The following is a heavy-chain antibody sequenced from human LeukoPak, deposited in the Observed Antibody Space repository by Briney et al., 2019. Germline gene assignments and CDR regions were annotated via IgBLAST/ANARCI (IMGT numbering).Heavy chain of an antibody. CDR1: GYTFTSYG. V-gene: IGHV1-18*01. J-gene: IGHJ4*02. CDR2: ISAYNGNT. Sequence: ASVKVSCKASGYTFTSYGISWVRQAPGQGLEWMGWISAYNGNTNYAQKLQGRVTMTTDTSTSTAYMELRSLRSDDTAVYCCARETPFDYDFWSGYYTIDYWGQGTLVTVSS. CDR3: ARETPFDYDFWSGYYTIDY. D-gene: IGHD3-3*01.